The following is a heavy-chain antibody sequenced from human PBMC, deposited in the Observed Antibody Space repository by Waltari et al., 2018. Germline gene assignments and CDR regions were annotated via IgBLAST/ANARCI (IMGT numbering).Heavy chain of an antibody. V-gene: IGHV1-69*02. Sequence: QVQLVQSGAEVKKPGSSVKVSCKASGVTFSSYTISWVRQAPGQGLEWMGRIRTILGIANYAQKFQGRVTITADKATSTAYMELSSLRSEDTAVYYSARGDDYGTFDYWGQGTLVIVSS. CDR2: IRTILGIA. J-gene: IGHJ4*02. CDR1: GVTFSSYT. CDR3: ARGDDYGTFDY. D-gene: IGHD4-17*01.